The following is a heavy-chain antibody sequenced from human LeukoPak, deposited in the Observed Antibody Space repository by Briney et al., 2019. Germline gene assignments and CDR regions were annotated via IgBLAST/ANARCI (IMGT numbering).Heavy chain of an antibody. J-gene: IGHJ4*02. CDR2: INAGNGNT. D-gene: IGHD1-26*01. CDR1: GYTFTSYA. Sequence: ASVKVSCKASGYTFTSYAMHWVRQAPGQRLEWMGWINAGNGNTKYSQKFQGRVTITRDTSASTAYMELSSLRSEDTAVYYCARAGVGATNPFEYWGQGTLVTVSS. V-gene: IGHV1-3*01. CDR3: ARAGVGATNPFEY.